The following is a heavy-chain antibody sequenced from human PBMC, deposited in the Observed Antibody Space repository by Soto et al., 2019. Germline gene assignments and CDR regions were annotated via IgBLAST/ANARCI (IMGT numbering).Heavy chain of an antibody. CDR3: ARMACDSSGYYPNWFDP. Sequence: SXPTLVNPTQTLTLTCTFSGFSLSTSGMCVSWIRQPPGKALEWLALIDWDDDKYYSTSLKTRLTISKDTSKNQVVLTMTNMDPVDTAMYYCARMACDSSGYYPNWFDPWGQGTLVTVSS. V-gene: IGHV2-70*01. D-gene: IGHD3-22*01. CDR1: GFSLSTSGMC. CDR2: IDWDDDK. J-gene: IGHJ5*02.